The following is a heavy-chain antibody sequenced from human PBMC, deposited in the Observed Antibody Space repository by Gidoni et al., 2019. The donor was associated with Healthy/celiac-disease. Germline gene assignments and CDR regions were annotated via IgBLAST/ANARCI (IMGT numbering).Heavy chain of an antibody. CDR2: IYYSGST. Sequence: QLQLQESGPGLVKPSETLSLSSSSYYWGWIRQPPGKGLEWIGSIYYSGSTYYNPSLKSRVTISVDTSKNQFSLKLSSVTAADTAVYYCATHLYPEQPGDYWGQGTLVTVSS. V-gene: IGHV4-39*01. CDR1: SSSYY. D-gene: IGHD6-13*01. CDR3: ATHLYPEQPGDY. J-gene: IGHJ4*02.